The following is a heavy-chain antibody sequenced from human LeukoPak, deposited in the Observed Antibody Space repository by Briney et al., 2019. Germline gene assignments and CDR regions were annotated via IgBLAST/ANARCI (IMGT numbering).Heavy chain of an antibody. Sequence: GGSLRLSCAASGFTFSSYWMHWVRQAPGKGLVWVSRVNSDGSTTNYADSVKGRFTISRDNAKSTLYLQMNSLRAEDTAVYYCARDGDSGVDYWGQGTLVTVSS. J-gene: IGHJ4*02. CDR2: VNSDGSTT. V-gene: IGHV3-74*01. CDR3: ARDGDSGVDY. D-gene: IGHD1-26*01. CDR1: GFTFSSYW.